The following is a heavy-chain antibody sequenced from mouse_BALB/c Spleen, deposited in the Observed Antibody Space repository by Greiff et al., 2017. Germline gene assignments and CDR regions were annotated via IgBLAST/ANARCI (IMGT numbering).Heavy chain of an antibody. Sequence: VKLVESGPGLVQPSQSLSITCTVSGFSLTSYGVHWVRQSPGKGLEWLGVIWSGGSTDYNAAFISRLSISKDNSKSQVFFKMNSLQANDTAIYYCARGRIYYGKEFAYWGQGTLVTVSA. CDR1: GFSLTSYG. V-gene: IGHV2-2*02. CDR2: IWSGGST. D-gene: IGHD2-1*01. CDR3: ARGRIYYGKEFAY. J-gene: IGHJ3*01.